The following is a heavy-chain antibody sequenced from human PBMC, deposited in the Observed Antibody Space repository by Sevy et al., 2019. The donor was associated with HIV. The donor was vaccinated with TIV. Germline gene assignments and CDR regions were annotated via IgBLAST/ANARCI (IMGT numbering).Heavy chain of an antibody. CDR2: IKSKTDGGTT. Sequence: GGSLRLSCAASGFTFSNAWMSWVRHAPGKGLEWVGRIKSKTDGGTTDYAAPVKGRFTISRDDSKNTLYLQMNSLKTEDTAVYYCTTLTNSYGYYFDYWGQGTLVTVSS. J-gene: IGHJ4*02. D-gene: IGHD5-18*01. V-gene: IGHV3-15*01. CDR1: GFTFSNAW. CDR3: TTLTNSYGYYFDY.